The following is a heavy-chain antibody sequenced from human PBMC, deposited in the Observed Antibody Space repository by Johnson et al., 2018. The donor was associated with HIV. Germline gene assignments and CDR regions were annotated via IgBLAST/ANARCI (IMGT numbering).Heavy chain of an antibody. CDR2: IRYDGSNK. CDR1: GFTFSSYG. V-gene: IGHV3-30*02. D-gene: IGHD3-10*02. Sequence: QVRLVESGGGVVQPGGSLRLSCAASGFTFSSYGMHWVRQAPGKGLEWVEFIRYDGSNKYYADSVKGRFTISRDNSKNTLYLQMNSLRAEDTAVYYCARDFMYAFDIWGQGTMVTVSS. J-gene: IGHJ3*02. CDR3: ARDFMYAFDI.